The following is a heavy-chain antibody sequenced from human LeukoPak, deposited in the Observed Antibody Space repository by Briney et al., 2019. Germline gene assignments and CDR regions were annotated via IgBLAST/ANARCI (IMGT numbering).Heavy chain of an antibody. J-gene: IGHJ4*02. CDR3: ARDVGSGWEYYFVY. D-gene: IGHD6-19*01. Sequence: PEGSLRLSCAASGFTFSSYSMNWVRQAPGKGLEWVSYISSSSSTIYYADSVKGRFTISRDNAKNSLYLQMNSLRDEDTAVYYCARDVGSGWEYYFVYWGQGTLVTVSS. CDR2: ISSSSSTI. V-gene: IGHV3-48*02. CDR1: GFTFSSYS.